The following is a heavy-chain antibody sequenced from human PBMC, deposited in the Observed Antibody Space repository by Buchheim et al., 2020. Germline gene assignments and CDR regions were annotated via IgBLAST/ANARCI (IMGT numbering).Heavy chain of an antibody. CDR1: GYTFTSYY. Sequence: QVQLVQSGAEVKKPGASVKVSCKASGYTFTSYYIHWVRQAPGQGLEWMGIINPSGGSTNYAQKFQGRVTMTRETSTSTGYMELSSLRSEDTALYYCARDKFGSGRPSIMDVWGQGTT. D-gene: IGHD3-10*01. CDR3: ARDKFGSGRPSIMDV. J-gene: IGHJ6*02. V-gene: IGHV1-46*01. CDR2: INPSGGST.